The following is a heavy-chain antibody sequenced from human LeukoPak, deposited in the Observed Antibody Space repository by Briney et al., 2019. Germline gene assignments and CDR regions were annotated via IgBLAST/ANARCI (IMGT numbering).Heavy chain of an antibody. J-gene: IGHJ6*02. V-gene: IGHV3-33*01. Sequence: GGSLRLSCAASGFTFSSYGMHWVRQAPGKALESVAVIWYDGSNNYYADSVKGRFTISSDNSKNTLYLQMDSLRVEATALPSPARDGGRGTSFYYPMDPWAQGPTVPVSS. D-gene: IGHD1-26*01. CDR2: IWYDGSNN. CDR1: GFTFSSYG. CDR3: ARDGGRGTSFYYPMDP.